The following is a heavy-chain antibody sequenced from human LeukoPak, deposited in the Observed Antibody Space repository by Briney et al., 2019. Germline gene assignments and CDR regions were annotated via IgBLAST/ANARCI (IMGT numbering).Heavy chain of an antibody. CDR1: GYIFTNYY. V-gene: IGHV1-46*01. CDR3: ARDHGSAYYRAPRH. J-gene: IGHJ4*02. Sequence: ASVKDSCKASGYIFTNYYMHWVRQAPGQGLEWMGTINPSGGSTTYAQKFQGRVTMTRDTSTSTVYMERSSLRSENTAVYYCARDHGSAYYRAPRHWGQGTLVTVSS. D-gene: IGHD3-10*01. CDR2: INPSGGST.